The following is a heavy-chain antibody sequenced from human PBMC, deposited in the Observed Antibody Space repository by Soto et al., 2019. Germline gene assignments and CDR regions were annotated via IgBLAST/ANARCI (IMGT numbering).Heavy chain of an antibody. J-gene: IGHJ6*02. D-gene: IGHD1-20*01. CDR2: ICGSGSKT. CDR1: GFTFSSYG. V-gene: IGHV3-NL1*01. CDR3: AKLKSYKSTLGAPTYGLDV. Sequence: GGSLRLSCAASGFTFSSYGMHWVRQAPGKGLEWVSVICGSGSKTYYADSVKGRFTISRDNSKNTLYLQMNSLRDEDTALYYCAKLKSYKSTLGAPTYGLDVWGQGTTVTVSS.